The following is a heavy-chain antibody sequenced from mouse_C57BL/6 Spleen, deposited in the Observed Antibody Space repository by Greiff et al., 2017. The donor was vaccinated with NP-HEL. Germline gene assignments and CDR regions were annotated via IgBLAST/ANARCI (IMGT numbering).Heavy chain of an antibody. CDR1: GYTFTSYW. CDR3: ARDYYGRVYFDY. V-gene: IGHV1-64*01. J-gene: IGHJ2*01. D-gene: IGHD1-1*01. CDR2: IHPNSGST. Sequence: VQLQQPGAELVKPGASVKLSCKASGYTFTSYWMHWVKQRPGQGLEWIGMIHPNSGSTNYNEKFKSKATLTVDKSSSTAYMQLSSLTSEDSAVYYCARDYYGRVYFDYWGQGTTLTVSS.